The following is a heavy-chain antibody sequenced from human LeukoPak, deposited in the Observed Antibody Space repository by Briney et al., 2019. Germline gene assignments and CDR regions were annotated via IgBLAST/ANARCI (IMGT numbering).Heavy chain of an antibody. D-gene: IGHD3-10*01. J-gene: IGHJ6*02. Sequence: GESLKISCKGSGNSFNAYYIAWVRQMPGKDLEWMGATYPGDSNTTYSPSLQGQVTISADKSATTAYLQWNSLKASDTAIYYCARLMTLVRGGLKRLPRSCGMDVWGQGTTVTVS. V-gene: IGHV5-51*01. CDR2: TYPGDSNT. CDR1: GNSFNAYY. CDR3: ARLMTLVRGGLKRLPRSCGMDV.